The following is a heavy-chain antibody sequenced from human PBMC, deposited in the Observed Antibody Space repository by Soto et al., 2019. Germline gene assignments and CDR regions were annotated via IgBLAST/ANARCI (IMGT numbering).Heavy chain of an antibody. CDR3: ARHGEQLVRTDYYYGMDV. Sequence: GESLKISCKGSGYSFTSYWISWVRQMPGKGLEWMGRIDPSDSYTNYSPSFQGHVTISADKSISTAYLQWSSLKASDTAMYYCARHGEQLVRTDYYYGMDVWGQGTTVTVSS. J-gene: IGHJ6*02. V-gene: IGHV5-10-1*01. D-gene: IGHD6-6*01. CDR1: GYSFTSYW. CDR2: IDPSDSYT.